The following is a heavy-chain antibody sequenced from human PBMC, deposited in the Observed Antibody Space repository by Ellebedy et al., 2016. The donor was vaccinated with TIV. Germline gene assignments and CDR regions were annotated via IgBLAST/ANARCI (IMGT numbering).Heavy chain of an antibody. CDR2: INPSGGST. Sequence: ASVKVSCXASGYTFTSYYMHWVRQAPGQGLEWMGIINPSGGSTSYAQKFQGRVTMTRDTSTSTVYMELSSLRSEDTAVYYCASEQAIVGATYYFDYWGQGTLVTVSS. V-gene: IGHV1-46*01. J-gene: IGHJ4*02. CDR1: GYTFTSYY. D-gene: IGHD1-26*01. CDR3: ASEQAIVGATYYFDY.